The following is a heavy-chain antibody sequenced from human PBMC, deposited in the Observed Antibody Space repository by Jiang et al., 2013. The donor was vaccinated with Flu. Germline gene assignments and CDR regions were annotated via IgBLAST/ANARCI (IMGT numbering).Heavy chain of an antibody. CDR3: AHLKLGKPDFGY. V-gene: IGHV2-5*02. CDR1: GFSLNDWWNG. J-gene: IGHJ4*02. Sequence: TLTCSFSGFSLNDWWNGCGLDPSAPGKALEWLALIYWDDDTRYSPSLKSRLTITKDTSKNQVVFTMTSMDLADTATYYCAHLKLGKPDFGYWGQGTLVTVSS. CDR2: IYWDDDT. D-gene: IGHD7-27*01.